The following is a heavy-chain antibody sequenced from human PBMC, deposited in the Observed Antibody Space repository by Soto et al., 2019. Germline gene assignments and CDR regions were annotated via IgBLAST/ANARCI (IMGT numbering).Heavy chain of an antibody. CDR2: INGGGGST. CDR3: ARETGTAGGNLDY. CDR1: GNTVPNYA. V-gene: IGHV1-3*01. Sequence: ASVKVSCKASGNTVPNYAIHWVRQAPGQGLEWMGWINGGGGSTSYAENFQGRVTITRDTSTSTVYMELSSLRSEDTAVYYCARETGTAGGNLDYWGQGTLVTVSS. D-gene: IGHD2-21*02. J-gene: IGHJ4*02.